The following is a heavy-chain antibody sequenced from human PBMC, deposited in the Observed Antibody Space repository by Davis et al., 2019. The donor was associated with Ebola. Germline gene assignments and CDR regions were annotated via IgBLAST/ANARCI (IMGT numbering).Heavy chain of an antibody. V-gene: IGHV3-66*01. CDR1: GFTVSSHY. Sequence: GSLRLSCAASGFTVSSHYMSWVRQAPGKGLEWVSVIYSGGSTYYADSVKGRFTISRDNSKNTLYLQMNSLRAEDTAVYYCASTVLWFGELLSYYFDYWGQGTLVTVSS. CDR3: ASTVLWFGELLSYYFDY. D-gene: IGHD3-10*01. J-gene: IGHJ4*02. CDR2: IYSGGST.